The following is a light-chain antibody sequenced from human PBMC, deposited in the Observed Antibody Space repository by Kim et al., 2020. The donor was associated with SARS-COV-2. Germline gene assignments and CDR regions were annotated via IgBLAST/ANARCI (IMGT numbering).Light chain of an antibody. CDR1: QSIGQW. CDR2: KAS. Sequence: GDRVTITCRASQSIGQWLAWYQQKPGKAPYLLIYKASNLETGVPSRFSGSGSGTDFTLTISSLQPGDFATYYCQQYITALYTFGQGTKLEI. V-gene: IGKV1-5*03. J-gene: IGKJ2*01. CDR3: QQYITALYT.